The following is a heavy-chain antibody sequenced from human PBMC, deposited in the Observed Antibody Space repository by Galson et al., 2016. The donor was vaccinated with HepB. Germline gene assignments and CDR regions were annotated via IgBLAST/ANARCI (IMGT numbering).Heavy chain of an antibody. V-gene: IGHV1-18*04. CDR1: GYTFTTNG. CDR3: VRDRDRTLDY. D-gene: IGHD1-7*01. Sequence: SVKVSCKASGYTFTTNGISWVRQAPGQGLEWVAWISAHNGDTNSAQKFQGRVTLTTDTSTRTAYMELTNLKSDDTAVYYCVRDRDRTLDYWGQGTLVTVSS. J-gene: IGHJ4*02. CDR2: ISAHNGDT.